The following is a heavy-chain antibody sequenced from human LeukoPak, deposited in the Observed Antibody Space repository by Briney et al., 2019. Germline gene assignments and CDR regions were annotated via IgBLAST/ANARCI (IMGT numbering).Heavy chain of an antibody. CDR2: ISDSGGST. CDR3: AKIGLYSNSFDY. CDR1: GFAFSSYA. J-gene: IGHJ4*02. Sequence: GGSLRLSCAASGFAFSSYAMSWVPQAPGKGLEWVSAISDSGGSTFYADSVKGRFTMSRDNSRITLYLQMNSLRADDTAVYYCAKIGLYSNSFDYWGQGTLVTVSS. D-gene: IGHD4-11*01. V-gene: IGHV3-23*01.